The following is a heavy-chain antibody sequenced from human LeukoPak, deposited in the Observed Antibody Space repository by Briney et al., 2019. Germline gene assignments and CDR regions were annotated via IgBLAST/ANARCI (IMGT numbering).Heavy chain of an antibody. D-gene: IGHD5-24*01. J-gene: IGHJ4*02. CDR2: INPNSGGT. CDR3: TRAEDGDDLFDY. CDR1: GYTFTGYY. Sequence: ASVTVSCKASGYTFTGYYMHWVRQAPGQGLEWMGWINPNSGGTNFAQKFQDRVTMTRDTSISTAYMELSRLRSDDAAVYYCTRAEDGDDLFDYWGPGTLVTVSS. V-gene: IGHV1-2*02.